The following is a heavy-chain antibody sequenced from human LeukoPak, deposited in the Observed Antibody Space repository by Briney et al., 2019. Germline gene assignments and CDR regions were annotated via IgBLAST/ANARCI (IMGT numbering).Heavy chain of an antibody. J-gene: IGHJ4*02. CDR3: ARDIQLWSPYYFDY. CDR1: GYTFTGYY. Sequence: ASVKVSCKASGYTFTGYYMHWVRQAPGQGLEWMGWNNPNSGGTNYAQKFQGRVTMTRDTSISTAYMELSRLRSDDTAVYYCARDIQLWSPYYFDYWGQGTLVTVSS. D-gene: IGHD5-18*01. CDR2: NNPNSGGT. V-gene: IGHV1-2*02.